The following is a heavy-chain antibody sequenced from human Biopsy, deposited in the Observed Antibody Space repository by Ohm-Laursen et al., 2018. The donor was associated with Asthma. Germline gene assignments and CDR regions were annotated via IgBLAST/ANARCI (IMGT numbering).Heavy chain of an antibody. CDR1: GGTLNTHV. CDR2: VNPVFCTT. CDR3: ARKAGSCISRTCYSLDF. D-gene: IGHD2-2*01. J-gene: IGHJ4*02. Sequence: SSVKVSCKSLGGTLNTHVIGWGRQAPGQRREWMGGVNPVFCTTTYPQKFQDRVTITADDSTSTVYMELSSLRSEDTAVYYCARKAGSCISRTCYSLDFWGQGTLVTVSS. V-gene: IGHV1-69*01.